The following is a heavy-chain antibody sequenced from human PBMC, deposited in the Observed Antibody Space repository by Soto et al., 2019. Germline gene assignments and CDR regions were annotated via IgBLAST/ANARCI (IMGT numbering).Heavy chain of an antibody. Sequence: GASVKVSCKVSGYTLTELSMHWVRQAPGKGLEWMGGFDPEDGETIYAQKFQGRVTMTEDTSTDTAYMELSSLRSEDTAVYYCATARRFLEWLPHYYYYVMDVWGQGTTVTVSS. CDR2: FDPEDGET. V-gene: IGHV1-24*01. J-gene: IGHJ6*02. CDR1: GYTLTELS. D-gene: IGHD3-3*01. CDR3: ATARRFLEWLPHYYYYVMDV.